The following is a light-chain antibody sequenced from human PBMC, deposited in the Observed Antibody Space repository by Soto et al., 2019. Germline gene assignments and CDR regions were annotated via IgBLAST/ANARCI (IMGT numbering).Light chain of an antibody. V-gene: IGKV3-15*01. Sequence: EIVMKQSPATLSVSPRERATLSCRASQSVTSCLALYQQKPGRSPSLLIYGASTRATGIPARFSGSGSGTEFTLTISSLQSEDFATYYCQQLHSYHRTVGLGTKVDIK. CDR1: QSVTSC. CDR2: GAS. CDR3: QQLHSYHRT. J-gene: IGKJ1*01.